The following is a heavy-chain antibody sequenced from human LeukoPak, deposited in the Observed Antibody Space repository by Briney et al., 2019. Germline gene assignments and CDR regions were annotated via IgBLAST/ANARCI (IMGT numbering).Heavy chain of an antibody. D-gene: IGHD5-18*01. CDR3: ARDGPGYSYGRDLDY. CDR2: ISGSSSYI. J-gene: IGHJ4*02. CDR1: GFTFTSYS. Sequence: PGGSLRLSCAASGFTFTSYSMNWVRQAPGKGLEWVSSISGSSSYIYYADSMKGRFTISRDNAKNSLYLQMNSLRAEDTGVYYCARDGPGYSYGRDLDYWGQGTLVTVSS. V-gene: IGHV3-21*01.